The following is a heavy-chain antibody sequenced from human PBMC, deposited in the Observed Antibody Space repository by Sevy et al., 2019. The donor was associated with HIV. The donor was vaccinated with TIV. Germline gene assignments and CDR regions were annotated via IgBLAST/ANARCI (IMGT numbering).Heavy chain of an antibody. Sequence: GGSLRLSCAASEFTFSTYAMNWVRQAPGKGLEWVSFISSSSNYIYYADSVKGRFTISRDNAKNLLYLQMNSLRAKDTAVYYCAKRLVSWDGMDVWGQGTTVTVSS. D-gene: IGHD1-20*01. J-gene: IGHJ6*02. CDR1: EFTFSTYA. CDR3: AKRLVSWDGMDV. CDR2: ISSSSNYI. V-gene: IGHV3-21*01.